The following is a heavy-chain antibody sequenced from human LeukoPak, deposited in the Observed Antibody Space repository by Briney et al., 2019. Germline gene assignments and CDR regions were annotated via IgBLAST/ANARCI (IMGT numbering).Heavy chain of an antibody. CDR3: ARDDLTDILTGSEWDGAFDT. CDR1: GFTFSSYS. V-gene: IGHV3-21*01. D-gene: IGHD3-9*01. J-gene: IGHJ3*02. CDR2: ISSSSSYI. Sequence: GGSLRLSCAASGFTFSSYSMNWVRQAPGKGLEWVSSISSSSSYIYYADSVKGRFTISRDNAKNSLYLQMNSLRAEDTAVYYCARDDLTDILTGSEWDGAFDTWGQGTMVTVSS.